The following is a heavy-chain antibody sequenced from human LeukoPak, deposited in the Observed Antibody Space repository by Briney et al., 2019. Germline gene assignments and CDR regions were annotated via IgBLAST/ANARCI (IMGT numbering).Heavy chain of an antibody. CDR2: LGSTAYGGTT. J-gene: IGHJ4*02. Sequence: GRSLRLSCTTSGFTFSNYPMSWVRQAPGKGLEWLALLGSTAYGGTTKYAASVKGRFTISRDDSKGIAYLQMNSLKTEDTAVYYCTRPYYDYLTGYYSDYWGQGTLVTVSS. CDR3: TRPYYDYLTGYYSDY. D-gene: IGHD3-9*01. V-gene: IGHV3-49*04. CDR1: GFTFSNYP.